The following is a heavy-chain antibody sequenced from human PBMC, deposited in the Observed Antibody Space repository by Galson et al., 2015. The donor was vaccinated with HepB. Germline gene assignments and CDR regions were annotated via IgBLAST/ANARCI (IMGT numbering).Heavy chain of an antibody. Sequence: SLRLSCAASGFTFSNYAMSWVRQAPGKGLEWVSGISGGGGSTYYADSVKGRFTLSRDNSENTLYLQVNSLRAEDTAVYYCAKDVKYQTRGGMDVWGQGTTVTVSS. CDR2: ISGGGGST. D-gene: IGHD2-2*01. CDR3: AKDVKYQTRGGMDV. V-gene: IGHV3-23*01. CDR1: GFTFSNYA. J-gene: IGHJ6*02.